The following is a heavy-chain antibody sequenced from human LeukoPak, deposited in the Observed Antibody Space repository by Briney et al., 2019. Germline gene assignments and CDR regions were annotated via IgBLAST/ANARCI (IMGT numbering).Heavy chain of an antibody. Sequence: SVKVSCKASGDTFSSYAISWLRQAPGQGLEWMGGIIPILGTTNYAQKFQGRVTITADESTSTLYMELRSLRSEDTAIYYRARDDYYDSSAYRENPFDVWGQGTMVTVSS. J-gene: IGHJ3*01. V-gene: IGHV1-69*13. CDR2: IIPILGTT. CDR3: ARDDYYDSSAYRENPFDV. D-gene: IGHD3-22*01. CDR1: GDTFSSYA.